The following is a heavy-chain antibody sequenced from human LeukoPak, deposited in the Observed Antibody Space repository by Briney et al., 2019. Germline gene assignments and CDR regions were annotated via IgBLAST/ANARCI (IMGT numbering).Heavy chain of an antibody. CDR2: IIPIFGTA. CDR3: ARNRAYYYGSGDAFDI. CDR1: GGTFSSYA. V-gene: IGHV1-69*06. Sequence: GASVKVSCKASGGTFSSYAISWVRQAPGQGLEWMGGIIPIFGTANYAQKFQGRVTITADKSTSTAYMELSSLRSEDTAVYYCARNRAYYYGSGDAFDIWGQGTMVTVSS. D-gene: IGHD3-10*01. J-gene: IGHJ3*02.